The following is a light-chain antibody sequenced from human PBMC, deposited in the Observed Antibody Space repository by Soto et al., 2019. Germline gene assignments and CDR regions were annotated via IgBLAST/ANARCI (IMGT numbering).Light chain of an antibody. CDR3: QQSYSTPIT. Sequence: ASVGDRVTITCRASQSISSYLNWYQQKPGKAPKLLIYAASSLQSGVPSRFSGSGSGTDFTLTISSLQPEDFATYYCQQSYSTPITFGQGTRLEIK. CDR1: QSISSY. J-gene: IGKJ5*01. V-gene: IGKV1-39*01. CDR2: AAS.